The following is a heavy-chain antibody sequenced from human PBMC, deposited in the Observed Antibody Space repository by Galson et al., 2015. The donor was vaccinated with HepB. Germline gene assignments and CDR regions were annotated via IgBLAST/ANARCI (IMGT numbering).Heavy chain of an antibody. CDR3: ARDTYYYDSSGHYGYYYCYGMDV. Sequence: SLRLSCAASGFTFSNYAMHWVRQAPGKGLEWVVVISYDGSSKYYADSVKGRFTTSRDNSQNTLYLQMNSLRAEDTAVYYCARDTYYYDSSGHYGYYYCYGMDVWGQGTTVTVSS. CDR1: GFTFSNYA. D-gene: IGHD3-22*01. J-gene: IGHJ6*02. V-gene: IGHV3-30-3*01. CDR2: ISYDGSSK.